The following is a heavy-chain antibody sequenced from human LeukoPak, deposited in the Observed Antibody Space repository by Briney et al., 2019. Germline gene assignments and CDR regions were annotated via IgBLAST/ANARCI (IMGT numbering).Heavy chain of an antibody. D-gene: IGHD4-23*01. V-gene: IGHV4-59*12. CDR2: IFYSGNT. CDR1: GGSITHYY. Sequence: PSETLSLTCTVSGGSITHYYWSWIRQPPGKGLEWIGYIFYSGNTNYNPSLKSRVTISVDTSKNQLSLKLTSVTAADTAVYYCARNSGDFWGQGTLVTVSS. CDR3: ARNSGDF. J-gene: IGHJ4*02.